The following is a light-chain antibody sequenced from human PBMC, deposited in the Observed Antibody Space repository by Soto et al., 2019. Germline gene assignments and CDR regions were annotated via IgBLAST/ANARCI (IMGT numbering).Light chain of an antibody. J-gene: IGKJ1*01. V-gene: IGKV1-5*01. CDR2: DAF. CDR3: QQYNSYPWT. Sequence: DIQMTQSPSTLSASVGDRVTITCRASQSISSWLAWYQQKPGKAPKLLIYDAFSLESGVPSRFSGSGSGTEFTLTISSLQPDDFETYYCQQYNSYPWTFGQGTKVEIK. CDR1: QSISSW.